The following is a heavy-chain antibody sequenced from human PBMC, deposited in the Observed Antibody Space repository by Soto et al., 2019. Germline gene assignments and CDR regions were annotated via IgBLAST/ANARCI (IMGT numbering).Heavy chain of an antibody. J-gene: IGHJ6*02. CDR2: VFPSDSDT. D-gene: IGHD2-15*01. V-gene: IGHV5-51*01. CDR3: ATHKSPSPNMGCSLALEV. Sequence: GESLKISCKASGDSDLFNTYWIGWVRQRPGSGPDWLGIVFPSDSDTRYSPSFQGQVTISADKDTTTAYLQWSSVKPSDSAIYYCATHKSPSPNMGCSLALEVGGQGTTVTVSS. CDR1: GDSDLFNTYW.